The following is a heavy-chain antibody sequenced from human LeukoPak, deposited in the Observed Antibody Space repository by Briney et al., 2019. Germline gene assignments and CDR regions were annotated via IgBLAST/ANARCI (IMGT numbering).Heavy chain of an antibody. V-gene: IGHV4-59*01. CDR2: MYNSGRT. J-gene: IGHJ4*02. Sequence: SGTLSPPCPASGGSIISYYWSWIRRHPGKGREWSEYMYNSGRTNYNPSLKSRVTISVDTSKNQVSLKLSAVAAADTAVYYCARERYSSGRYLDYWGQGTLVGVSS. CDR1: GGSIISYY. D-gene: IGHD6-19*01. CDR3: ARERYSSGRYLDY.